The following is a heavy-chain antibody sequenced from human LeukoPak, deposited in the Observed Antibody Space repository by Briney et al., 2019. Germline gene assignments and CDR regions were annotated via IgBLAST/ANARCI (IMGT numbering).Heavy chain of an antibody. Sequence: GGSLRLSCSASGFTFDDYAMHWVRQAPGKGLEWVSGISWNSGSLGYADSVKGRFTISRDNAKNSRYPQMNSLRAEDTALYYCAKDSLTYYDILTGYSIGGAFDIWGQGTMVTVSS. CDR3: AKDSLTYYDILTGYSIGGAFDI. D-gene: IGHD3-9*01. J-gene: IGHJ3*02. CDR2: ISWNSGSL. CDR1: GFTFDDYA. V-gene: IGHV3-9*01.